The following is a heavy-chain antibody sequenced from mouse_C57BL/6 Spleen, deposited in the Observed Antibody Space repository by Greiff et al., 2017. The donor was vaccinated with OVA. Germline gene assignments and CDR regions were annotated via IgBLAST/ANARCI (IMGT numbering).Heavy chain of an antibody. D-gene: IGHD2-4*01. CDR1: GYTFTSYW. CDR3: ARCDYDPYYWYFDG. J-gene: IGHJ1*03. Sequence: QVQLQQPGTELVKPGASVKLSCKASGYTFTSYWMHWVKQRPGQGLEWIGNINPSNGGTNYNEKFKSKATLTVDKSSSTAYMQLSSLTSEDSAVYYGARCDYDPYYWYFDGWGTGTTVTVSS. CDR2: INPSNGGT. V-gene: IGHV1-53*01.